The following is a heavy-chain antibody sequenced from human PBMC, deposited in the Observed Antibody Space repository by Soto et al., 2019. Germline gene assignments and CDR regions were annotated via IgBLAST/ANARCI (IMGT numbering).Heavy chain of an antibody. CDR1: GGSFSGYY. J-gene: IGHJ6*03. D-gene: IGHD3-16*01. CDR3: GRGPRLGVAAVYMDV. Sequence: SETLSLTCAVYGGSFSGYYWSWIRQPPGKGLEWIGEINHSGSTNYNPSLKSRVTISVDTSKNQFSLKLSSVTAADTAVYYCGRGPRLGVAAVYMDVWGKGTTVTVSS. CDR2: INHSGST. V-gene: IGHV4-34*01.